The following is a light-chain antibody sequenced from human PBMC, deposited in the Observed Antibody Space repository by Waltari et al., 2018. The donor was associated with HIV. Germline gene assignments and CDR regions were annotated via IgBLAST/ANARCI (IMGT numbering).Light chain of an antibody. CDR3: SSYMDYGTLV. J-gene: IGLJ3*02. Sequence: QSDLTQPASVSGSPVQSVTISCTGTAAVIGGSNSVSWYQHHPGTAPKLIIFHVNNRPTGISSRFSGSKSGNTASLTISGLQTEDEADFYCSSYMDYGTLVFGGGTKLTVL. CDR2: HVN. CDR1: AAVIGGSNS. V-gene: IGLV2-14*03.